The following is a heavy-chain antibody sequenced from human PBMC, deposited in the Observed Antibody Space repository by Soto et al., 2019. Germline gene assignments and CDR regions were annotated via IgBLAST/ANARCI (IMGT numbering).Heavy chain of an antibody. J-gene: IGHJ4*02. V-gene: IGHV4-39*07. D-gene: IGHD3-3*01. CDR2: IYYSGST. CDR3: ARRRDYDFWSGYYSGYFDY. Sequence: PSETQSLTCTVSGSSSSSSSYYLGWIRQPPGKGLEWIGSIYYSGSTNYNPSLKSRVTISVDTSKNQFSLKLSSVTAADTAVYYCARRRDYDFWSGYYSGYFDYWGQGTLVTVSS. CDR1: GSSSSSSSYY.